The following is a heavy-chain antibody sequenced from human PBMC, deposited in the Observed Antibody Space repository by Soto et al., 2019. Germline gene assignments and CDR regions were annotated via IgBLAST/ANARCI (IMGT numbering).Heavy chain of an antibody. CDR2: ISGSGGST. CDR3: ARGGLIGQIHFDY. CDR1: GFTFSSYA. V-gene: IGHV3-23*01. Sequence: GGSLRLSCAASGFTFSSYAMSWVRQAPGKGLEWVSAISGSGGSTYYADSVKGRFTISRDNSKNTLYLQMNSLRSDDTAVYYCARGGLIGQIHFDYWGQGTLVTVSS. D-gene: IGHD3-22*01. J-gene: IGHJ4*02.